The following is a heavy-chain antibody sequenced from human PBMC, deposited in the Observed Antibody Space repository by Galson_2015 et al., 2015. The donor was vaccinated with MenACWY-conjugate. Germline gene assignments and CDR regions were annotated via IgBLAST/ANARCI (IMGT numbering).Heavy chain of an antibody. CDR2: GGTT. CDR3: AKEYCSGGTCCFDF. V-gene: IGHV3-23*01. Sequence: GGTTYYAASVKGRFTISTDNSKNTLYLQMNSLRDEDTAVYYCAKEYCSGGTCCFDFWGQGSLVTVSS. D-gene: IGHD2-15*01. J-gene: IGHJ4*02.